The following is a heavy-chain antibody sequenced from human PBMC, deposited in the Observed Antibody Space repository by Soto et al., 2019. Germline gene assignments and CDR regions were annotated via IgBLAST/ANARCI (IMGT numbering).Heavy chain of an antibody. CDR1: GGSINNYY. D-gene: IGHD1-26*01. V-gene: IGHV4-59*01. J-gene: IGHJ4*02. Sequence: SETLSLTCTVSGGSINNYYWSWIRQPPGKGLEWIGYIYYSGSTNYNPSLKSRVTISVDTSKNQFSLKLSSLTAADTAVYYCARRYGGNFDYWGQGTLVTVSS. CDR3: ARRYGGNFDY. CDR2: IYYSGST.